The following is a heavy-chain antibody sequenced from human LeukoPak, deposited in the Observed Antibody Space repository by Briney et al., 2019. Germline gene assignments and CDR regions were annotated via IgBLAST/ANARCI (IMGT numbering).Heavy chain of an antibody. D-gene: IGHD3-22*01. CDR2: FYPLDSDT. J-gene: IGHJ3*02. CDR3: ASQYYDSSGYYQNDAFDI. V-gene: IGHV5-51*01. Sequence: GESLKISCXGSGYSFTNYWIAWVRQMPGKGLEWMVIFYPLDSDTRYSPSFQGQVTISADKSTSTAYLQWSSLKASDTAMYYCASQYYDSSGYYQNDAFDIWGQGTMVTVSS. CDR1: GYSFTNYW.